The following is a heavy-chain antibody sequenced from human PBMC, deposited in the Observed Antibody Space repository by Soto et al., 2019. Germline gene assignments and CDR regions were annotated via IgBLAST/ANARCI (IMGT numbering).Heavy chain of an antibody. V-gene: IGHV5-51*01. Sequence: LKISCKGSGYNFAGYWIAWVRQMPGKGLELMGIIYPSDSGTRYRPSFQGQVTISADKSISSAYLQWSSLRASGTAMYYCARGGVSTRTFDYWGQGTPVTVSS. CDR3: ARGGVSTRTFDY. CDR2: IYPSDSGT. D-gene: IGHD3-3*01. J-gene: IGHJ4*02. CDR1: GYNFAGYW.